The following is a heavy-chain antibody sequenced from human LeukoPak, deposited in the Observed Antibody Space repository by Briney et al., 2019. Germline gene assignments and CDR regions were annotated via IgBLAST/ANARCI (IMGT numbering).Heavy chain of an antibody. CDR3: AREQVVVVPAALDY. J-gene: IGHJ4*02. Sequence: PGGSLRLSCAASGFTFSSYSMNWGRQAPGKGLELVSSISSSSSYIYYADSVKGRFTISRDNAKNSLYLQMNSLRAEDTAVFYCAREQVVVVPAALDYWGQGTLVTVSS. V-gene: IGHV3-21*01. CDR1: GFTFSSYS. D-gene: IGHD2-2*01. CDR2: ISSSSSYI.